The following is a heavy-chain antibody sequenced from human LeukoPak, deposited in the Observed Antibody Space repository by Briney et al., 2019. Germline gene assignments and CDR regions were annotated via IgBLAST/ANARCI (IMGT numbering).Heavy chain of an antibody. CDR1: GFTFSSYA. Sequence: PGGSLRLSCAASGFTFSSYAMSWVRQAPGKGLEWVSAISGSGGSTYYADSVKGRFTISRDNSKNTLYLQMNSLRAEDTAVYYCARDYGDYVVWGDYYGMDVWGQGTTVTVSS. V-gene: IGHV3-23*01. CDR3: ARDYGDYVVWGDYYGMDV. D-gene: IGHD4-17*01. J-gene: IGHJ6*02. CDR2: ISGSGGST.